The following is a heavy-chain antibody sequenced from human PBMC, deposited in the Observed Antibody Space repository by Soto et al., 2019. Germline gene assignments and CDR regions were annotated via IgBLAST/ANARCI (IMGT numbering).Heavy chain of an antibody. V-gene: IGHV1-18*01. J-gene: IGHJ6*03. D-gene: IGHD3-10*01. CDR3: ARGVTFRFGMPKYYYYYYMDV. Sequence: GASVKVSCKASGYTFTSYGISWVRQAPGQGLEWMGWISAYNGNTNYAQKLQGRVTMTTDTSTSTAYMELRSLRSDDTAVYYCARGVTFRFGMPKYYYYYYMDVWGKGTTVTVSS. CDR1: GYTFTSYG. CDR2: ISAYNGNT.